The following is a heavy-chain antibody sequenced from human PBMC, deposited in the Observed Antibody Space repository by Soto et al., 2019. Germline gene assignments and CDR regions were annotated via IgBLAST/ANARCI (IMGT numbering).Heavy chain of an antibody. J-gene: IGHJ4*02. V-gene: IGHV3-66*04. Sequence: EVQLVESGGGLVQPGGSLRLSCAASGFTVSSNYMSWVRQAPGKGLEWVSVIYSGGSTYYADSVKGRFTISRDNSKNTLYLQMNSLRAEDTAVYYCARPVTMGVSGGEQGYWGQGTLVTVSS. CDR1: GFTVSSNY. CDR3: ARPVTMGVSGGEQGY. D-gene: IGHD3-10*01. CDR2: IYSGGST.